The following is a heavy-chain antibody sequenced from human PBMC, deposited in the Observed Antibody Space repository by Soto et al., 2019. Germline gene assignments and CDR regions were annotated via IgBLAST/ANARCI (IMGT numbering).Heavy chain of an antibody. Sequence: GGSLRLSCAASGFTFSSYSMNWVRQAPGKGLEWVSYISSSSTIYYADSVKGRFTISRDNAKNSLYLQMNSLRDEDTAVYYCARDLDGSDGYYYGSGSYYDYWGQGTLVTVSS. J-gene: IGHJ4*02. V-gene: IGHV3-48*02. CDR2: ISSSSTI. D-gene: IGHD3-10*01. CDR3: ARDLDGSDGYYYGSGSYYDY. CDR1: GFTFSSYS.